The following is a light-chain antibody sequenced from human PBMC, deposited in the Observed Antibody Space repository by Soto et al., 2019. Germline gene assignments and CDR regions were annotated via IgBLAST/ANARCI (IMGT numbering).Light chain of an antibody. CDR1: RSFSSSY. CDR2: AAS. Sequence: ELVLTQSPDTLSVSPGERATLSCRASRSFSSSYLAWYQQTPGQAPRLLIYAASSRATGIPDRFSGSGSGTDFTLTISSLEPEDSAVYYCQQYGSSPPYTFGQGTKVDIK. CDR3: QQYGSSPPYT. J-gene: IGKJ2*01. V-gene: IGKV3-20*01.